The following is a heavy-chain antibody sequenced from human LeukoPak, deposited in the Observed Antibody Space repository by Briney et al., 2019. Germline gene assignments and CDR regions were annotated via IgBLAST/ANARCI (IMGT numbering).Heavy chain of an antibody. D-gene: IGHD6-6*01. CDR1: GFTNSNYW. CDR2: IRRGGSEE. CDR3: ARALIAADNY. Sequence: GGSLRLSCAASGFTNSNYWMNWVRQAPGKGLEWLANIRRGGSEEYYVDSVKGRFTISRDNTKNSLYLQMNSLRVEDTAVYYCARALIAADNYWGQGTLVTVSS. J-gene: IGHJ4*02. V-gene: IGHV3-7*04.